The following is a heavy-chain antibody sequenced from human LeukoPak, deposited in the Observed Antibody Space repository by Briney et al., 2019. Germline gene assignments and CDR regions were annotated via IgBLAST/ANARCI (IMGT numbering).Heavy chain of an antibody. CDR1: GFTFDDYA. V-gene: IGHV3-43*02. J-gene: IGHJ5*02. D-gene: IGHD4-17*01. Sequence: GGSLRLSCAASGFTFDDYAMHWVRQAPGKGLECFCLISGDGGSTYYADSVKGRFTISRDNSKNSLYPQMDSLRTEDTALYYCAKAFGGDYGYWWFDPWGQGTLVTVSS. CDR3: AKAFGGDYGYWWFDP. CDR2: ISGDGGST.